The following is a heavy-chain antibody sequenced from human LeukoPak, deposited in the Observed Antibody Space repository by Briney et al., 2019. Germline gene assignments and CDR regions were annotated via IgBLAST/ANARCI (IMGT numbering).Heavy chain of an antibody. Sequence: SETLSLTCTVSGGSISSSSYYWGWIRQPPGKGLEWIGSMYSSGRTYYNPSLKSRVTISVDTSKNQFSLKVSSVTAADTAVYYCARDSSGWGYYWGQGTLVTVSS. D-gene: IGHD6-19*01. CDR3: ARDSSGWGYY. V-gene: IGHV4-39*07. CDR1: GGSISSSSYY. CDR2: MYSSGRT. J-gene: IGHJ4*02.